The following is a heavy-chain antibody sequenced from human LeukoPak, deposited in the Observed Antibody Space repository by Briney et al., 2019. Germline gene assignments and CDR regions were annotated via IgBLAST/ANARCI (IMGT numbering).Heavy chain of an antibody. CDR1: GFTFSSYG. CDR2: ISYDGSNK. J-gene: IGHJ4*02. V-gene: IGHV3-30*18. CDR3: AKEMGSWAAHPFDY. Sequence: PGGSLRLSCAASGFTFSSYGMHWVRQAPGKGLEWVAVISYDGSNKYYADSVKGRFTISRDNSKNTLYLQMNSLRAEDTAVYYCAKEMGSWAAHPFDYWGQGTLVTVSS. D-gene: IGHD6-13*01.